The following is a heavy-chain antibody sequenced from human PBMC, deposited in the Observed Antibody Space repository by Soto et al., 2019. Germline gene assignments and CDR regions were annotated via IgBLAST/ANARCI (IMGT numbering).Heavy chain of an antibody. Sequence: VGSLRLSCAASGFTFSDYYMSWIRQAPGKGLEWVSYIRSSGTTIYYAGSVKGRFTISRDNAKNSLYLQMNSLRPEDTAVYYCTRDIGWYHLDYWGQGTLVTVSS. CDR3: TRDIGWYHLDY. V-gene: IGHV3-11*01. J-gene: IGHJ4*02. CDR2: IRSSGTTI. D-gene: IGHD1-20*01. CDR1: GFTFSDYY.